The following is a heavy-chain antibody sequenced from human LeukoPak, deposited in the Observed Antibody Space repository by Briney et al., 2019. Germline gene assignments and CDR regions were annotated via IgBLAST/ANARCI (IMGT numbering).Heavy chain of an antibody. CDR3: ARGARAGYNLEPFDY. D-gene: IGHD5-24*01. V-gene: IGHV4-39*01. Sequence: SETLSLTCTVSGDSISTSSYYWSCIRQPPGGGLEYVGSVYFNGGTFYNPTLRSRLTFSIETSKNQFSLTLTSVTAADTAVYYCARGARAGYNLEPFDYWGQGTLVTVSS. CDR1: GDSISTSSYY. CDR2: VYFNGGT. J-gene: IGHJ4*02.